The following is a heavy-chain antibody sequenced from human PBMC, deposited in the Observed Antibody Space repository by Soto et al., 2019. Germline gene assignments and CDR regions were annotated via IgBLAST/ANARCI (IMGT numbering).Heavy chain of an antibody. V-gene: IGHV1-69*01. Sequence: QVPLVQSGAEVKKPGSSVKVSCKASGGTFSSYAISWVRQAPGQGLEWMGGIIPIFGTANYAQKFQGRVTITADESTSTAYMELSSLRSEDTAVYYCARVGSSGEDYYYYYGMDVWGQGTTVTVSS. CDR2: IIPIFGTA. D-gene: IGHD6-19*01. CDR1: GGTFSSYA. J-gene: IGHJ6*02. CDR3: ARVGSSGEDYYYYYGMDV.